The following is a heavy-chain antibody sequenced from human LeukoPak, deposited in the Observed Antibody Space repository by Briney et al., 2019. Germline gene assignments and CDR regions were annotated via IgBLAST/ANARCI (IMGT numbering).Heavy chain of an antibody. CDR3: ARDGVVPVAPGFDY. J-gene: IGHJ4*02. Sequence: GRSLRLSCAASGFTFSSYGMHWVRQAPGKGLEWVAVIWYDGSNKYYADSVKGRFTISRDNSKNTLYLQMNSLRAEDTAVYSCARDGVVPVAPGFDYWGQGTLVNVSS. CDR1: GFTFSSYG. V-gene: IGHV3-33*01. CDR2: IWYDGSNK. D-gene: IGHD2-2*01.